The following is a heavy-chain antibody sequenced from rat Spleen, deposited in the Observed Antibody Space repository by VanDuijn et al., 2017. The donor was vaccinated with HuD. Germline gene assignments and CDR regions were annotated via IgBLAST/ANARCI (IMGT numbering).Heavy chain of an antibody. D-gene: IGHD1-12*02. CDR2: IQSGGST. CDR1: GFSLTDYS. J-gene: IGHJ2*01. CDR3: TRFGYYDGSYYLYFDY. V-gene: IGHV2-19*01. Sequence: QVQLKESGPGLVQPSQTLSLTCTVSGFSLTDYSVHWVRQPPGKGLEWMGRIQSGGSTDYNSALKSRLSISRDTSKNQVFLKMNSLQTDDTGTYYCTRFGYYDGSYYLYFDYWGQGVVVTVSS.